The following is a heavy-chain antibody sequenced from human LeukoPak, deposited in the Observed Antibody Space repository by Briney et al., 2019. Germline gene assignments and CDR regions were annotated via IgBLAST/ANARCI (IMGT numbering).Heavy chain of an antibody. CDR1: GGTFSSYA. V-gene: IGHV1-69*13. D-gene: IGHD3-3*01. CDR3: ARGPWRGYYSYYFDY. J-gene: IGHJ4*02. CDR2: IIPIFGTA. Sequence: GASVKVSCKASGGTFSSYAISWVRQAPGQGLEWMGGIIPIFGTANYAQKFQGRVTITADESTSTAYMELSSLRSEDTAVYYCARGPWRGYYSYYFDYWGQGTLVTVSS.